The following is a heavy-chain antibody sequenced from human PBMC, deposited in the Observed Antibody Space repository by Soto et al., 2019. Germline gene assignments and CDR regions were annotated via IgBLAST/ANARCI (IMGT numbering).Heavy chain of an antibody. CDR1: GYTFTGYY. J-gene: IGHJ3*02. D-gene: IGHD4-17*01. V-gene: IGHV1-2*04. Sequence: QVQLVQSGAEVTKPGASVKVSCKASGYTFTGYYIHWVRQPPGQGLECMGWINPNSRGTNYAQKFQGWVNITRDRSISTAYMAPSRLRSDDTAVYYCARARTVTDRRNDAFDILGQGTMVTVSS. CDR2: INPNSRGT. CDR3: ARARTVTDRRNDAFDI.